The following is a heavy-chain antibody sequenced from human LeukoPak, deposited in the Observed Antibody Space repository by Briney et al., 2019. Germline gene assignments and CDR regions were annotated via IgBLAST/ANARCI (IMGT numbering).Heavy chain of an antibody. CDR3: ARAKHYDSSGYLGY. CDR1: GFTFSDYY. D-gene: IGHD3-22*01. Sequence: KPGGSLRLSCAASGFTFSDYYMSWIRQAPGKGLEWVSYISSSGSTIYYADSVKGRFTISRGNAKNSLYLQMNSLRAEDTAVYYCARAKHYDSSGYLGYWGQGTLVTVSS. J-gene: IGHJ4*02. CDR2: ISSSGSTI. V-gene: IGHV3-11*01.